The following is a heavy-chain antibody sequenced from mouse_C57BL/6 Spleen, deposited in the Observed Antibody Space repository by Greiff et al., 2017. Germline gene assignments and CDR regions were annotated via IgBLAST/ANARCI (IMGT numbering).Heavy chain of an antibody. CDR2: IYPGDGDT. J-gene: IGHJ2*01. CDR1: GYAFSSYW. V-gene: IGHV1-80*01. CDR3: ARSYYFDY. Sequence: VQRVESGAELVKPGASVKISCKASGYAFSSYWMNWVKQRPGKGLEWIGQIYPGDGDTNYNGKFKGKATLTSDKSSSTAYMQLSSLTSEDSAVYFCARSYYFDYWGQGTTLTVSS.